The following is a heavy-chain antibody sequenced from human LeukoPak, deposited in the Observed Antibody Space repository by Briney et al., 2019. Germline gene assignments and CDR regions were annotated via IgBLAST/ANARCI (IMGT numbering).Heavy chain of an antibody. CDR3: ARTGDGYSSFSYYYYMDV. CDR1: GFTFSDYY. J-gene: IGHJ6*03. Sequence: GGPLRLSCAASGFTFSDYYMSWIRQAPGGGLEWHSCISTTSSTRYYADSVKGRFTISRDNAKKSLYLQVNSLRAEDTAVYYCARTGDGYSSFSYYYYMDVWGKGTTVSVSS. V-gene: IGHV3-11*04. CDR2: ISTTSSTR. D-gene: IGHD5-24*01.